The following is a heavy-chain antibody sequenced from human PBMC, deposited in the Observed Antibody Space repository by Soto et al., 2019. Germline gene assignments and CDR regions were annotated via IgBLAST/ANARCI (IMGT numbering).Heavy chain of an antibody. CDR2: IYSGGDT. D-gene: IGHD2-15*01. V-gene: IGHV3-53*01. Sequence: GPLRLSCAASVFTFSSYYMTWVRLAPGKGLEWVSVIYSGGDTFFADSVRGRFTLSRENSKNTLYLQMNSLRAEDTAVYYCARVGYCSGGSCYVNGAFDIWGPGTMVSVSS. CDR1: VFTFSSYY. J-gene: IGHJ3*02. CDR3: ARVGYCSGGSCYVNGAFDI.